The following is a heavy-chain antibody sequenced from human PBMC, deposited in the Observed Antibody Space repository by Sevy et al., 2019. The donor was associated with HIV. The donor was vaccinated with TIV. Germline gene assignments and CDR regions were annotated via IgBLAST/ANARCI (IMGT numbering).Heavy chain of an antibody. D-gene: IGHD1-20*01. V-gene: IGHV3-23*01. CDR3: AKDGYKPSVGDENYYYYYMDV. CDR1: GFTFSSYA. Sequence: GGSLRLSCAASGFTFSSYAMSWVRQAPGKGLERVSAISGSGGSTYYADSVKGRFTISRDNSKNTLYLQVISLRAEDTALYYCAKDGYKPSVGDENYYYYYMDVWSKGTTVTVSS. CDR2: ISGSGGST. J-gene: IGHJ6*03.